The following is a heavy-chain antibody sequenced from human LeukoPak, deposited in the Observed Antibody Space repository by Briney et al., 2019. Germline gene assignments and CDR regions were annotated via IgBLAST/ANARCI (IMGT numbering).Heavy chain of an antibody. V-gene: IGHV3-23*01. CDR1: GFLFSIYG. CDR3: TKDGATTVPNWFDP. D-gene: IGHD1-1*01. CDR2: ISGGGGST. Sequence: GGSLRLSCAAPGFLFSIYGMHWVRQAPGEGLEWVSGISGGGGSTYYADSVRGRVTISRDNSKNTLYMQMNSLKAEDTAVYYCTKDGATTVPNWFDPWGQGTLVTVSS. J-gene: IGHJ5*02.